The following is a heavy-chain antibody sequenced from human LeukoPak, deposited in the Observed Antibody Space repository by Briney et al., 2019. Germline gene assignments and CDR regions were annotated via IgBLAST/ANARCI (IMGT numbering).Heavy chain of an antibody. CDR2: ISSSSSYI. J-gene: IGHJ4*02. CDR1: GFTFSSYS. CDR3: ARDPRGTYRGGYEDHY. Sequence: GGSLRLSCAASGFTFSSYSMNWVRQAPGKGLEWVSSISSSSSYIYYADSVKGRFTISRDNAKNSLYLQMNSLRAEDTAVYYCARDPRGTYRGGYEDHYWGQGPLVTVSS. V-gene: IGHV3-21*01. D-gene: IGHD3-16*02.